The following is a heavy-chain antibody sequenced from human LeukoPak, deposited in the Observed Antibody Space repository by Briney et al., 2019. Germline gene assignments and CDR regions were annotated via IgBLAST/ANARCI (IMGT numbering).Heavy chain of an antibody. J-gene: IGHJ4*02. CDR3: ARVRKRFDILTGYYNFDY. CDR2: IYYSGST. Sequence: PSETLSPTCTVSGGSISSSSYYWGWIRQPPGKGLEWIGSIYYSGSTYYNPSLKSRVTISVDTSKNQFSLKLSSVTAADTAVYYCARVRKRFDILTGYYNFDYWGQGTLVTVSS. V-gene: IGHV4-39*01. CDR1: GGSISSSSYY. D-gene: IGHD3-9*01.